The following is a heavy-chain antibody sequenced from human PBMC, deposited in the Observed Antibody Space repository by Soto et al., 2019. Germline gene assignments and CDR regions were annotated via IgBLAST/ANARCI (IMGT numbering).Heavy chain of an antibody. CDR1: GFTFSSYA. D-gene: IGHD3-9*01. V-gene: IGHV3-30*04. CDR2: ISYDGSNK. Sequence: QVQLVESGGGVVQPGRSLRLSCAASGFTFSSYAMHWVRQAPGKGLEWVAVISYDGSNKYYADSVKGRFTISRDNSKNTLYLQMNSLRAEDTAVYYCAKAGYFDWCLDYWGQGTLVTVSS. CDR3: AKAGYFDWCLDY. J-gene: IGHJ4*02.